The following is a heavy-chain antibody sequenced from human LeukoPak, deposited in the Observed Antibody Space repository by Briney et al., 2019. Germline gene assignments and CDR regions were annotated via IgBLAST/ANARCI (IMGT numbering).Heavy chain of an antibody. J-gene: IGHJ4*02. Sequence: GGSLRLSCAASGFTFSYYWMSWVRQAPGKGLEWVANIKQDGNEKYYVDSVKGRFTISRDNAKNSLYLQMTSLRAEDTALYYCVRWDDYWGQGTLVTVSS. CDR2: IKQDGNEK. CDR1: GFTFSYYW. D-gene: IGHD1-26*01. CDR3: VRWDDY. V-gene: IGHV3-7*01.